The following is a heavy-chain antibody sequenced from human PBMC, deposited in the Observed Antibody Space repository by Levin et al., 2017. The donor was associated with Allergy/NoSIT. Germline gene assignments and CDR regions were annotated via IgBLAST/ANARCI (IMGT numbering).Heavy chain of an antibody. J-gene: IGHJ4*02. V-gene: IGHV4-31*03. CDR2: IYYSGET. CDR3: VRAQTGYVSPFDF. CDR1: GGSTRLGGYY. D-gene: IGHD3-9*01. Sequence: PSETLSLTCSVSGGSTRLGGYYWGWIRQHPVKGLEWLGYIYYSGETFYNPSVESRLVISHDTSENQFSLKLTSLTAADTAVYCCVRAQTGYVSPFDFWGPGTLVTVSS.